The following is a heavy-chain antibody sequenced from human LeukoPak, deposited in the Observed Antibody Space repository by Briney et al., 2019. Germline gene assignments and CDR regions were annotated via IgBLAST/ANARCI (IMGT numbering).Heavy chain of an antibody. V-gene: IGHV3-21*01. CDR2: ISSGSSYI. J-gene: IGHJ4*02. Sequence: GGSLRLSCAASGFTFSTYTMNWVRQAPGKGLECVSSISSGSSYIYYADSVQGRFTISRDNAKNSLYLQMNSLRAEDTAVYYCARDLSRGADYWGQGTLVIVSS. CDR3: ARDLSRGADY. CDR1: GFTFSTYT. D-gene: IGHD4/OR15-4a*01.